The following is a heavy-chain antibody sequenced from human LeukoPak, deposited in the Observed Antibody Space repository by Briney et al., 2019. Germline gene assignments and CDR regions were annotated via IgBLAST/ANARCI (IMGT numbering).Heavy chain of an antibody. D-gene: IGHD2-15*01. CDR2: IGGGGGST. CDR3: ARHKYCSGRTCSFDY. V-gene: IGHV3-23*01. J-gene: IGHJ4*02. CDR1: EFXFSSYA. Sequence: GGSLRLSCAASEFXFSSYAMSWVRQAPGKGLEWVSAIGGGGGSTYYADSVKGRFTISRDNSKNTLYLQMNSLRAEDTALYYCARHKYCSGRTCSFDYWGQGTLVTVSS.